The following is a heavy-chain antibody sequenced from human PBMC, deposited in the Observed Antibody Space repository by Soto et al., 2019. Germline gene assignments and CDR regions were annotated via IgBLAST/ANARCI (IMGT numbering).Heavy chain of an antibody. D-gene: IGHD6-19*01. V-gene: IGHV3-33*01. CDR2: IWFDGNKK. CDR1: GYTFSAYA. J-gene: IGHJ4*02. CDR3: ARDFEPYTSGPAY. Sequence: QVQLAESGGGVVQPGKSLRLSCAASGYTFSAYAMHWVRQASGKGLEWVAGIWFDGNKKSYTDSVKGRFTISRDNSINTLYLEMSSLRADDTALYFCARDFEPYTSGPAYWGQGTLVTVS.